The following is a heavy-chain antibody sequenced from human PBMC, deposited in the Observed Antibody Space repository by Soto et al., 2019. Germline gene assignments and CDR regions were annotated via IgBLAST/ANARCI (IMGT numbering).Heavy chain of an antibody. CDR1: GFTFSSYS. CDR2: ISSSSSTI. V-gene: IGHV3-48*01. J-gene: IGHJ6*03. D-gene: IGHD3-10*01. Sequence: GGSLILSCAASGFTFSSYSMNWVRQAPGKGLEWVSYISSSSSTIYYADSVKGRFTISRDNAKNSLYLQMNSLRAEDTAVYYCARAQVRGIFKLYYYMDVWGKGTTVTVSS. CDR3: ARAQVRGIFKLYYYMDV.